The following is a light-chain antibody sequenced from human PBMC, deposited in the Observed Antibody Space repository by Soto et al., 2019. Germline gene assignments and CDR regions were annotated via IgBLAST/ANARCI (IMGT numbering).Light chain of an antibody. V-gene: IGLV1-47*01. CDR2: RNN. Sequence: QSVLAQPPSASGTHGQRVTISCSGSSSNMGSNYVYWYQQLPGTAPKLLIYRNNQRPSGVPDRFSGSKSGTSASLAISGLLFEDEADYYCAVWDDRPSGVFGPRTKVTGL. CDR3: AVWDDRPSGV. J-gene: IGLJ1*01. CDR1: SSNMGSNY.